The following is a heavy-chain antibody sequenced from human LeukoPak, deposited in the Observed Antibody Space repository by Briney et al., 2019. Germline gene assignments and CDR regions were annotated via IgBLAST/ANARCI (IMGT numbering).Heavy chain of an antibody. J-gene: IGHJ6*03. Sequence: SETLSLTCTVSGGSISSCYWSWIRQPPGKGLEWIGYIYYSGSTNYNPSLKSRVTISVDTSKNQFSLKLSSVTAADTAVYYCARDHRYYGSGSYGFYYYYMDVWGKGTTVTVSS. CDR1: GGSISSCY. CDR2: IYYSGST. V-gene: IGHV4-59*12. D-gene: IGHD3-10*01. CDR3: ARDHRYYGSGSYGFYYYYMDV.